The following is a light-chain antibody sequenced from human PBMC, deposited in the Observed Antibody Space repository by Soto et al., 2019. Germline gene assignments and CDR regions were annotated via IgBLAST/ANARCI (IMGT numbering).Light chain of an antibody. CDR3: QQYYSTPT. J-gene: IGKJ1*01. CDR2: WAS. CDR1: QRALYSSNNKTY. Sequence: DIVMTQSPDSLAVSLGERATINCKSSQRALYSSNNKTYLAWYQQKPGQPPKLLIYWASTRESGVPDRFSGSGSGTDFTLTISSLQAEDVAVYYCQQYYSTPTFGQGTKVEIK. V-gene: IGKV4-1*01.